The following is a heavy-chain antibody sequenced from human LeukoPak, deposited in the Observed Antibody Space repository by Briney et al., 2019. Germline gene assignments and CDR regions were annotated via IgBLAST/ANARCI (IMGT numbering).Heavy chain of an antibody. CDR3: TRDDGDTVTTYRFDY. Sequence: GGSLRLSCAASGFTFSTYWMSWVRQAPGKGLEWVAHIKHDGSYQYYVDSVKGRFTISRDNTKNSLYLQMSSLRAEDTGVYYCTRDDGDTVTTYRFDYWGLGTLVTVSS. D-gene: IGHD4-17*01. J-gene: IGHJ4*02. V-gene: IGHV3-7*01. CDR2: IKHDGSYQ. CDR1: GFTFSTYW.